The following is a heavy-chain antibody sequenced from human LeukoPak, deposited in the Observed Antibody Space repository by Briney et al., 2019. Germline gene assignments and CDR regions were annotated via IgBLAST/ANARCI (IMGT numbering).Heavy chain of an antibody. CDR1: GGSISSYY. J-gene: IGHJ4*02. D-gene: IGHD5-24*01. Sequence: SETLSLTCTVSGGSISSYYWSWIRQPPGKGLEWIGYIYYSGSTNYNPSLKSRVTISVDTSKNQFSLKLSSVTAADAAVYYCARTERDGYDGNWGQGTLVTVSS. CDR2: IYYSGST. CDR3: ARTERDGYDGN. V-gene: IGHV4-59*01.